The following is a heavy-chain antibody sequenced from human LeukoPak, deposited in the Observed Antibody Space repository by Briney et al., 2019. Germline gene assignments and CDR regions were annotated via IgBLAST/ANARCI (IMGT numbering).Heavy chain of an antibody. Sequence: GGSLRLSCAASGFTVSGNYMSWVRQAPGKGLEWVSVIYSGGSTYYADSVKGRFTISRDNSKNTLYLQMNSLRAEDTAVYYCAKGRGYSGYDSMQFDYWGQGTLVTASS. J-gene: IGHJ4*02. CDR1: GFTVSGNY. V-gene: IGHV3-53*01. CDR2: IYSGGST. D-gene: IGHD5-12*01. CDR3: AKGRGYSGYDSMQFDY.